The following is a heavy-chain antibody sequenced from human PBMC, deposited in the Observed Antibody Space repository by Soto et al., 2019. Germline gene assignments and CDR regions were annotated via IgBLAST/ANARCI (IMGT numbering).Heavy chain of an antibody. D-gene: IGHD2-15*01. CDR3: AKSTYCNGGSCFPQY. CDR2: ISYDGSDQ. Sequence: QVQVEEFGGGVVQPGRSLRLSCAGPTFTFSDFGFHWVRQAPGKGLEWVGMISYDGSDQYYGDSVQGRFTIYRDDSKNTVYLQMNSLRAEDTAMYYCAKSTYCNGGSCFPQYWGPGTLVTVSS. J-gene: IGHJ4*02. CDR1: TFTFSDFG. V-gene: IGHV3-30*18.